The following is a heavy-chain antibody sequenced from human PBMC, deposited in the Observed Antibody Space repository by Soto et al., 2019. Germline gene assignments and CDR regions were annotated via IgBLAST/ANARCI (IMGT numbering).Heavy chain of an antibody. J-gene: IGHJ4*02. CDR3: ANGYLNSRYHY. Sequence: EVQLLESGGGLVQPGGSLRLSCAASGFTFSSYAMSWVRQAPGKGLEWVSGISGGGGSTYYADSVKGRFTISRDNSKNTLNLQMNSLRAEDTAIYYCANGYLNSRYHYWGQGILVTVSS. D-gene: IGHD6-13*01. CDR2: ISGGGGST. V-gene: IGHV3-23*01. CDR1: GFTFSSYA.